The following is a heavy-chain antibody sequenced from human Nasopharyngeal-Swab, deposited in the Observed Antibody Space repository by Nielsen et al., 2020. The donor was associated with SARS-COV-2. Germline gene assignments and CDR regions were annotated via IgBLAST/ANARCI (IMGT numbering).Heavy chain of an antibody. J-gene: IGHJ6*02. CDR2: IWYDGSNK. Sequence: WIRQPPGKGLEWVAVIWYDGSNKYYADSVKGRFTISRDNSKNTLYLQMNSLRAEDTAVYYCARDLGWAAGPPGDDVRGQGTTVTVSS. CDR3: ARDLGWAAGPPGDDV. D-gene: IGHD6-13*01. V-gene: IGHV3-33*01.